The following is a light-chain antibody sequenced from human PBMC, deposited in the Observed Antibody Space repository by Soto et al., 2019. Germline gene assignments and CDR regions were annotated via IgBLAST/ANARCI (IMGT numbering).Light chain of an antibody. CDR3: QQYKNWPPLT. J-gene: IGKJ4*01. CDR1: QSVGSA. CDR2: GAS. V-gene: IGKV3-15*01. Sequence: EIVMTQSPATLSVSPGETATLSCRASQSVGSAVAWYQHKPGQAPRLLIVGASIRATGVPGRFSGGGSGTALTLTITSLQSEDFAVYYCQQYKNWPPLTFGGGTTVEIK.